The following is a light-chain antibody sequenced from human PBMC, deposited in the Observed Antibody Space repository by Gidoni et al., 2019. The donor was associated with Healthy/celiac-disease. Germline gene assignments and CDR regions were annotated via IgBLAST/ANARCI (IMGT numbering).Light chain of an antibody. V-gene: IGKV2-28*01. CDR3: MQALQTPRT. Sequence: DIVMTQSPLSLPVTPGEPASISCRSSQGLLHSNGYNYLDWYLQKPGQSPQLLIYLGSNRASGVPDRFSGRGSGTDFTLKISRVEVEDVGVYYCMQALQTPRTFGQGTKLEIK. J-gene: IGKJ2*01. CDR1: QGLLHSNGYNY. CDR2: LGS.